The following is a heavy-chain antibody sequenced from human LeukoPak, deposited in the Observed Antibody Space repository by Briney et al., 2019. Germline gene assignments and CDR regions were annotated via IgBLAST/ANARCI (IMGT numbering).Heavy chain of an antibody. V-gene: IGHV6-1*01. CDR1: GDSVSSNSVA. CDR3: ARHAPPDTAMLD. CDR2: TYYRSKWYN. J-gene: IGHJ4*02. Sequence: SQTPSLTFAISGDSVSSNSVAWNWIRQSPSRGLEWLGRTYYRSKWYNDYAVSVKSRITIDPDTSKNQFSLHLNSVTPEDTAVYYCARHAPPDTAMLDWGQGTLVTVSS. D-gene: IGHD5-18*01.